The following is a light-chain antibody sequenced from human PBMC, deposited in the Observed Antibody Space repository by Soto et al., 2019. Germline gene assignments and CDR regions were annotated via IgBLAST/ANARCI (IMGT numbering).Light chain of an antibody. J-gene: IGKJ5*01. V-gene: IGKV1-17*01. CDR2: AAS. Sequence: DIQMTQSPSSLSASVGDRVTITCLSSQGIRNDLGWYQQKPGKAPNLLIYAASTLQSGVPSRFSGSGSGTDFTLTISSLEPEDFAVYYCQQRNSWPPTFTFGQGTRLEI. CDR1: QGIRND. CDR3: QQRNSWPPTFT.